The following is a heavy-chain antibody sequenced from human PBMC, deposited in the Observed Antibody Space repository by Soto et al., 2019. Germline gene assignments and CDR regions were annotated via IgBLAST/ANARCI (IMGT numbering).Heavy chain of an antibody. CDR3: ASEPTVPSGFDS. J-gene: IGHJ4*02. D-gene: IGHD4-17*01. V-gene: IGHV4-31*11. CDR1: GGSVSSGGYY. CDR2: IYYTGIT. Sequence: SETLSLTCAVSGGSVSSGGYYWSWIRQHPGKGLEWIGYIYYTGITYYNPSLQSRVTISLGTSKNQLSLTLTSVAAADTAIYYCASEPTVPSGFDSWGQGTLVTVSS.